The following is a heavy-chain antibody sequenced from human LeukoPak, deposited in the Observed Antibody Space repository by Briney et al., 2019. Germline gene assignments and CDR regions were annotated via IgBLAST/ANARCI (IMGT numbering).Heavy chain of an antibody. V-gene: IGHV3-23*01. CDR3: AKLTMIVEVGY. CDR2: ISGSGGST. D-gene: IGHD3-22*01. CDR1: GFTFSSYA. Sequence: GGSLRLSCAASGFTFSSYAMSWVRQAPGKGLEWVSVISGSGGSTYYADSVKGRFTISRDNSKNTPYLQVNSLRAEDTAVYYCAKLTMIVEVGYWGQGTLVTVSS. J-gene: IGHJ4*02.